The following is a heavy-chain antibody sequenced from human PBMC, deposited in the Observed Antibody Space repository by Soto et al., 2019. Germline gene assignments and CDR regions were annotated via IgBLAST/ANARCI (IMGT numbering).Heavy chain of an antibody. J-gene: IGHJ4*02. CDR2: SNADNGNT. Sequence: QVQLVQSGAEVKKPGASVKVSCKASGYTFTSYAMHWGRQAPGQRLERMGWSNADNGNTKYSPKFQGRATITRDTSASTAYMELSSLRSEDTAVYYCARDLGFGLSDYWGQGTLVTVSS. CDR3: ARDLGFGLSDY. CDR1: GYTFTSYA. D-gene: IGHD3-10*01. V-gene: IGHV1-3*01.